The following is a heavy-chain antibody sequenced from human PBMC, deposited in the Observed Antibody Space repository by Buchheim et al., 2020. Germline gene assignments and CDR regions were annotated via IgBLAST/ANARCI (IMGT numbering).Heavy chain of an antibody. V-gene: IGHV5-51*01. Sequence: EVQLVQSGAEVKRPGESLRISCQGSGYSFTGAYIAWVRQMPGKGLEWMGLIYPGDSYTKYSPFFEGLVTMSVDKSIRTAYLQWRSLRTSDTAIYYCARRVRDSSGYNFDFWGQRTL. CDR2: IYPGDSYT. CDR1: GYSFTGAY. CDR3: ARRVRDSSGYNFDF. J-gene: IGHJ4*02. D-gene: IGHD5-24*01.